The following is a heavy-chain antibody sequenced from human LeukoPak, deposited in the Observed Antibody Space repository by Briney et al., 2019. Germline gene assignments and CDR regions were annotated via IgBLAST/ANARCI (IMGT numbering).Heavy chain of an antibody. J-gene: IGHJ5*02. V-gene: IGHV3-66*01. CDR2: IYRSGTT. CDR3: ARSAGRTFDP. Sequence: GGSLRLSCAASGFSVSNNYMSWVRQAPGKGLDWVSVIYRSGTTYYADSVKGRFTISRDNSKNTLYLQMNSLRAEDTAVYYCARSAGRTFDPWGQGTLVTVSS. D-gene: IGHD2-2*01. CDR1: GFSVSNNY.